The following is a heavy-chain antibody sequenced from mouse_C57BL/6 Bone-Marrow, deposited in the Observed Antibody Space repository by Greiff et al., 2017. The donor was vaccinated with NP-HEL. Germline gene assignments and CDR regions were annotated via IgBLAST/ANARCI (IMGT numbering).Heavy chain of an antibody. V-gene: IGHV14-4*01. Sequence: VQLQQSGAELVRPGASVKLSCTASGFNIKDDYMHWVKQRPEQGLEWIGWIDPENGDTEYASKFQGKATITADTSSNTAYLQLSSLTSEDTAVYDCTTGYYGSGGFAYWGQGTLVTVSA. D-gene: IGHD1-1*01. J-gene: IGHJ3*01. CDR1: GFNIKDDY. CDR3: TTGYYGSGGFAY. CDR2: IDPENGDT.